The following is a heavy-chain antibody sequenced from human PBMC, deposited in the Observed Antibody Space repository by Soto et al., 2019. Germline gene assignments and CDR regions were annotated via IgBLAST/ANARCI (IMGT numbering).Heavy chain of an antibody. CDR2: ITGSGGGT. Sequence: EVQLLESGGGLVQPGGSLRLSCAASGFTFSNYAMTWVRQAPGKGLEWVSVITGSGGGTYFVDSVKGRFTISIDNSKHTVYLQTNSLRAEDTAVYYCAKRPLTAAGFDYWGQGTLVTVSS. V-gene: IGHV3-23*01. CDR1: GFTFSNYA. CDR3: AKRPLTAAGFDY. J-gene: IGHJ4*02. D-gene: IGHD6-13*01.